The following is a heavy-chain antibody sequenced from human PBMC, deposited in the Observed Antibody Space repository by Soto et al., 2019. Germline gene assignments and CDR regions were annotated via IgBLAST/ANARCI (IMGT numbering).Heavy chain of an antibody. CDR2: INPDTGGT. J-gene: IGHJ5*02. Sequence: ASVKVSCKASGYTFTAYYIHWLRQAPGQGLEWLGWINPDTGGTDYAQKFQGWVTLTRDTSKTTAYMELSSLKSDDTAVFYCVRAVGWDGSSWYRGAYVAWGQGILVTVVS. V-gene: IGHV1-2*04. CDR3: VRAVGWDGSSWYRGAYVA. CDR1: GYTFTAYY. D-gene: IGHD6-13*01.